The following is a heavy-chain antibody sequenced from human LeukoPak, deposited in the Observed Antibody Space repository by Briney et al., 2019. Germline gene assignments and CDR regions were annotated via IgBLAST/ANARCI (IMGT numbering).Heavy chain of an antibody. V-gene: IGHV3-74*01. Sequence: GGSLRLSCAASGFTFNSHWMDWVRQAPGKGLEWVSRINTDGSDTSYVDFVKGRFTISRDNVENTLYLQMYGLTAEDTAVYYCARASHCSRTSCYAPDYWGQGTLVTVSS. CDR3: ARASHCSRTSCYAPDY. CDR2: INTDGSDT. J-gene: IGHJ4*02. D-gene: IGHD2-2*01. CDR1: GFTFNSHW.